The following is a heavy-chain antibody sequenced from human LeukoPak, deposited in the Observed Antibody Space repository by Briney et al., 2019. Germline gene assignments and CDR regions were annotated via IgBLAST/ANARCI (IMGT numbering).Heavy chain of an antibody. V-gene: IGHV3-30*02. J-gene: IGHJ4*02. CDR3: AKDWDDYYGSGSYFDY. CDR1: GFTFSSYG. D-gene: IGHD3-10*01. CDR2: IRYDGSNK. Sequence: GGSLRLSCAASGFTFSSYGMHWVRQAPGKGLEWVAFIRYDGSNKYYADSVKGRFTISRDNSKNTLYLQMNSLRAEDTAVYYCAKDWDDYYGSGSYFDYWGQGTLVTVSS.